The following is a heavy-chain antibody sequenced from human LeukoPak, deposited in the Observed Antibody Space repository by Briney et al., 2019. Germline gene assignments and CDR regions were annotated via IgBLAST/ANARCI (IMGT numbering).Heavy chain of an antibody. CDR1: GGTFSRYA. Sequence: SVKVSCKASGGTFSRYAISWVRQAPGQGLEWMGGIIPIIGAANYAQKFQGRVTITPDESTSTAYMGLSSLRSEDTAVYYCARRTTAEGYYYYYMDVWGKGTTVTVSS. CDR3: ARRTTAEGYYYYYMDV. D-gene: IGHD2-2*01. V-gene: IGHV1-69*01. J-gene: IGHJ6*03. CDR2: IIPIIGAA.